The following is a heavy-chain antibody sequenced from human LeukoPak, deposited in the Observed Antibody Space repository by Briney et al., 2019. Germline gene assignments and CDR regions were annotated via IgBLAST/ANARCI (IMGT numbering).Heavy chain of an antibody. CDR1: GGSISTFS. CDR2: IYIKST. J-gene: IGHJ4*02. D-gene: IGHD6-19*01. CDR3: ARDTTVASGMQY. V-gene: IGHV4-59*01. Sequence: PSETLSLTCTVSGGSISTFSWSWIRQFPGKGLEWIGSIYIKSTNYNPSLKSRVVISVDTSKNQFSLRLDSVTTADTAVYYCARDTTVASGMQYWGQGTLVTVSS.